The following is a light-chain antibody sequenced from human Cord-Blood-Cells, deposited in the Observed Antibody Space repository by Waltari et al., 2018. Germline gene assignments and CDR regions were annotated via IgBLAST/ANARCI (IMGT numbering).Light chain of an antibody. CDR1: QSVSSY. J-gene: IGKJ5*01. Sequence: ESVLTQSPATLSLSPRARANVSCRSSQSVSSYIAWYQQKLGQAPRLLIYDASNRATGIAARFSGSGSGTDFTLTISSLEPEDFAVYYCQQRSNWPITFGQGTRLEIK. CDR2: DAS. CDR3: QQRSNWPIT. V-gene: IGKV3-11*01.